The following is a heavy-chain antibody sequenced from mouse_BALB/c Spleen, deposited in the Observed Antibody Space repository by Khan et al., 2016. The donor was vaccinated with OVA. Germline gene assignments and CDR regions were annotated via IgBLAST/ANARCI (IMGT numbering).Heavy chain of an antibody. CDR1: GFTFSTYG. CDR2: ISSGGHYT. CDR3: ARLAYYYNSEGFAY. D-gene: IGHD1-1*01. V-gene: IGHV5-6*02. J-gene: IGHJ3*01. Sequence: DVMLVESGGDLVKSGGSLKLSCAASGFTFSTYGMSWVRQTPDMRLEWVATISSGGHYTYYPDSVKGRFTISRDNAKNTLYLQMSSLKSEDTAIYYCARLAYYYNSEGFAYWGQGTLVTVSA.